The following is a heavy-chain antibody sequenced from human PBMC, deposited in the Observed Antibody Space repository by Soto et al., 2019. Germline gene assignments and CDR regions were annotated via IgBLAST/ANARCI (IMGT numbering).Heavy chain of an antibody. J-gene: IGHJ4*02. Sequence: QLVESGGGLVQPGGSLRLSCTVSGFTFSGFWMSWVRQAPGKGLEFVANIREDGSVKNYVDSVKGRFTISRDNAKNSVYLQMNSLRDEDTAVYYCARDPGYSSFDHWGQGTLVTVSS. CDR1: GFTFSGFW. D-gene: IGHD5-12*01. CDR2: IREDGSVK. CDR3: ARDPGYSSFDH. V-gene: IGHV3-7*01.